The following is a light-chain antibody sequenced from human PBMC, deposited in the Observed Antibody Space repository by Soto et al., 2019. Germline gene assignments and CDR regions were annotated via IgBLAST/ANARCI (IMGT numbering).Light chain of an antibody. V-gene: IGKV1-6*01. CDR3: LQDYTYPRT. CDR2: AAS. Sequence: AIQMTQSPSSLSASVGDRVTITCRASQGIRNDLGWYQQKPGKAPKLLIYAASSLQSGVPSRFSGSGSGTDFTLTIRSLQPEDFATYYCLQDYTYPRTFGQRTKVEIK. J-gene: IGKJ1*01. CDR1: QGIRND.